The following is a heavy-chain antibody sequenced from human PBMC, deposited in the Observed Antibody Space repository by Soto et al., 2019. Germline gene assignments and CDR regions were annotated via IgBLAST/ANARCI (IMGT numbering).Heavy chain of an antibody. V-gene: IGHV1-8*01. CDR3: ARRRGFGERNRFDP. CDR1: GYTFTSYG. D-gene: IGHD3-10*01. Sequence: GSVKVSCQASGYTFTSYGINWVLQATGQGLEWMGWMNPNSGNTGYAQKFQGRVTMTTNTSISTAYMELSSLRSEDTAVYYCARRRGFGERNRFDPWGQGTLVTVSS. J-gene: IGHJ5*02. CDR2: MNPNSGNT.